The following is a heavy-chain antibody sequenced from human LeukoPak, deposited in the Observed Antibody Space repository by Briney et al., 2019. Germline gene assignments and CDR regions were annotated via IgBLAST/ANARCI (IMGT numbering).Heavy chain of an antibody. CDR2: ISGSGSST. J-gene: IGHJ4*02. V-gene: IGHV3-23*01. CDR1: GLTFSSYA. CDR3: AKQSSRFLGWAYFDY. D-gene: IGHD3-16*02. Sequence: GGSLRLSCAASGLTFSSYAMTLVRQAPGKGLEWVSAISGSGSSTYYADSVKGRFTISRDNSKNTLYLQMSSLRAEDTALYFCAKQSSRFLGWAYFDYWGQGTLVTVSS.